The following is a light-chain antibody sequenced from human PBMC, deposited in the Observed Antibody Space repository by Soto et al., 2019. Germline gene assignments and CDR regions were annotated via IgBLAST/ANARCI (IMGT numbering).Light chain of an antibody. CDR2: IND. CDR3: AAWDDSLNAL. CDR1: SSNIGDNP. V-gene: IGLV1-44*01. J-gene: IGLJ1*01. Sequence: QSVLTQPPSASGTPGQGITISCSGSSSNIGDNPVNWYQQLPGAAPKLLIYINDQRPSGVPDRFSGSKSGTSASLAISGLQPEDEADYYCAAWDDSLNALFGTGTRSPS.